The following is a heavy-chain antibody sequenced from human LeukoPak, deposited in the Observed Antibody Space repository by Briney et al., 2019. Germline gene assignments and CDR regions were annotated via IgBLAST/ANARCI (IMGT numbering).Heavy chain of an antibody. J-gene: IGHJ4*02. D-gene: IGHD6-13*01. CDR3: AKDNRQQLVQDY. V-gene: IGHV3-30*02. CDR1: GFTFSSYG. Sequence: AGGSLRLSCAASGFTFSSYGMHWVRQAPGKGLEWVAFIRYDGSNKYYADSVKGRFTISRDNSKNTLYLQMNSLRAEDTAVYYCAKDNRQQLVQDYWGQGTLVTVSS. CDR2: IRYDGSNK.